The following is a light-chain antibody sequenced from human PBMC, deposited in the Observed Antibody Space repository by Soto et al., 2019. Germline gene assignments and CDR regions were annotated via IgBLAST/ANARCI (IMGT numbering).Light chain of an antibody. J-gene: IGKJ5*01. CDR3: QQYGSAPYT. CDR1: QSLNSGY. CDR2: GAS. Sequence: IVLTQSPGTLSLSPGEGASVSFRASQSLNSGYLAWYQQKPGQAPRLLIYGASSRASGIPDRFRGSRSGTNFTLSISRLEPEDFAVYFCQQYGSAPYTFGQGTRLEIK. V-gene: IGKV3-20*01.